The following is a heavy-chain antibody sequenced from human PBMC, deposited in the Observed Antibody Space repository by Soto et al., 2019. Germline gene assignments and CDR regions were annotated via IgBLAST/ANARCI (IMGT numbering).Heavy chain of an antibody. J-gene: IGHJ4*02. D-gene: IGHD3-22*01. CDR2: IYPSDSDT. Sequence: GESLKISCKGSGYHFTNYWIGWVRQMPGKGPERMGFIYPSDSDTRYSPSFQGQVTISADKSISTAYLQWSSPKASDTAMYYCARPIGALSTTDYTYWGQGTLVTVSS. CDR1: GYHFTNYW. CDR3: ARPIGALSTTDYTY. V-gene: IGHV5-51*01.